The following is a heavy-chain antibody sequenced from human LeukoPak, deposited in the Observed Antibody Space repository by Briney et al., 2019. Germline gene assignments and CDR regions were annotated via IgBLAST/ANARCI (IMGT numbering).Heavy chain of an antibody. Sequence: GGSLRLSCAASGFTFSRHSMNWVRQVPGKGLEWVSYISSSSSTIYYADSVKGRFTISRDTAENSLYLQMNSLRAEDTAVYYCARDSDWVLDFWGQGTLVSVSS. J-gene: IGHJ4*02. D-gene: IGHD3/OR15-3a*01. CDR1: GFTFSRHS. CDR3: ARDSDWVLDF. V-gene: IGHV3-48*04. CDR2: ISSSSSTI.